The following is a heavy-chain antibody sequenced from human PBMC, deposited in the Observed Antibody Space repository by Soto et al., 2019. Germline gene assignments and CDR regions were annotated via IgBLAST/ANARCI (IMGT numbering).Heavy chain of an antibody. D-gene: IGHD2-21*02. CDR3: ASQRYCDDDCYLFDY. CDR1: GGSISSYY. V-gene: IGHV4-59*08. Sequence: SETLSLTCTVSGGSISSYYWSWIRQPPGKGLEWIGYIYYSGSTNYNPSLKSRVTISVDTPKNQFSLKLSSVTAADTAVYYCASQRYCDDDCYLFDYWGQGTLVTVSS. CDR2: IYYSGST. J-gene: IGHJ4*02.